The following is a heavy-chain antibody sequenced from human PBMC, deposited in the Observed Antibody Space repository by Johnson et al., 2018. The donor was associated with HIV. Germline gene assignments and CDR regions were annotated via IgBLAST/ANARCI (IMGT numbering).Heavy chain of an antibody. V-gene: IGHV3-30*04. CDR2: ISYDGSNT. CDR3: ARDPYYDCWSGYSAAVNGAFDI. D-gene: IGHD3-3*01. J-gene: IGHJ3*02. CDR1: GFTFSSYA. Sequence: QVQLVESGGGVVQPGRSLRLSCAASGFTFSSYAMHWVRQAPGKGLEWVAVISYDGSNTYYADSVKGRFTISRDHSKNTLYLQMNSLRAEDTAVYSCARDPYYDCWSGYSAAVNGAFDIWGQGTMVTVSS.